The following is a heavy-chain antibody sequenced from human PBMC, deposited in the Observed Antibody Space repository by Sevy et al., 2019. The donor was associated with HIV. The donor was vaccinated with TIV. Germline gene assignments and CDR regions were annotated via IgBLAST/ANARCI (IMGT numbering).Heavy chain of an antibody. CDR3: ARDHNYYGSGSPYFYYYMDV. J-gene: IGHJ6*03. V-gene: IGHV1-2*02. D-gene: IGHD3-10*01. CDR2: INPSSGGT. Sequence: ASVKVSCKASGYTFIDYYIHWVRQAPGQGLEWMGWINPSSGGTNYAQTFQGRVTMTRDTSISTAFMEVSRLKSDDTAVYYCARDHNYYGSGSPYFYYYMDVWGKGTKVTVSS. CDR1: GYTFIDYY.